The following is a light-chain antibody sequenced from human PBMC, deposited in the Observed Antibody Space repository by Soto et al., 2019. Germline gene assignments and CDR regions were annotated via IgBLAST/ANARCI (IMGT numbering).Light chain of an antibody. J-gene: IGLJ3*02. CDR1: SSDIGGSNY. CDR3: CSSTTAAPE. CDR2: EVS. Sequence: QSALTQPASVSGSPGQSITISCTGTSSDIGGSNYVSWHQQHPGKAPNVVIYEVSNRPSGAPNRFSGSKSGNTAALTLSGPQAEDEADYYCCSSTTAAPEFGGGTKLTVL. V-gene: IGLV2-14*01.